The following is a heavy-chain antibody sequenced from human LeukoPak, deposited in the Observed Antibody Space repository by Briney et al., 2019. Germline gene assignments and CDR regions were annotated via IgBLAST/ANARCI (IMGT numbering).Heavy chain of an antibody. Sequence: GASVKVSCKASGYTFTSYGISWVRQAPGQGLGWMGWISAYNGNTNYAQKLQGRVTMTTDTSTSTAYTELRSLRSDDTAVYYCARRGYCTNGVCYTWWFDPWGQGTLVTVSS. D-gene: IGHD2-8*01. V-gene: IGHV1-18*01. CDR1: GYTFTSYG. CDR3: ARRGYCTNGVCYTWWFDP. J-gene: IGHJ5*02. CDR2: ISAYNGNT.